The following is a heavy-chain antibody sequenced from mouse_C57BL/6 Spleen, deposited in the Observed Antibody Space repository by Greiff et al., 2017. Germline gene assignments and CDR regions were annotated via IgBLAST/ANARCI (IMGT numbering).Heavy chain of an antibody. J-gene: IGHJ4*01. CDR2: IYPGSGST. CDR1: GYTFTSYW. Sequence: QVQLQQPGAELVKPGASVQMSCKASGYTFTSYWLTWVKQRPGQGLEWIGDIYPGSGSTNYNEKFKSKATLTVGTSSSTAYMQLSSLPSEDSAVYYCARRDYDYDDAMDYWGQGTSVTVSS. CDR3: ARRDYDYDDAMDY. D-gene: IGHD2-4*01. V-gene: IGHV1-55*01.